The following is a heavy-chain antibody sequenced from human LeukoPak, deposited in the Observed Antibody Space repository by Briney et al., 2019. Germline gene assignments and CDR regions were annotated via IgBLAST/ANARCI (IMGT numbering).Heavy chain of an antibody. D-gene: IGHD6-13*01. CDR3: ARGIYSSSWYIRGAAGYFDY. J-gene: IGHJ4*02. Sequence: TGGSLRLSCAASGFTFSIYGINWVRQAPGKGLEWVSSISSSSSYIYYADSVKGRFTISRDNAKNSLYLQMNSLRAEDTAVYYCARGIYSSSWYIRGAAGYFDYWGQGTLVTVSS. V-gene: IGHV3-21*01. CDR2: ISSSSSYI. CDR1: GFTFSIYG.